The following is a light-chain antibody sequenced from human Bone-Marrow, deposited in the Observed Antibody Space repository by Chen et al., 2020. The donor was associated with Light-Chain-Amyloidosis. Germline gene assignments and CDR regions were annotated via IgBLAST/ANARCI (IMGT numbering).Light chain of an antibody. CDR3: QVWARSSDRPV. Sequence: SYVLTQPSSVSVAPGQTATIACGGNNIGSTSVHWYQQTPGQAPLLVVYDDSDRPSGIPERVSGSNSGNTATLTISRVEAGDEADYYCQVWARSSDRPVFGGGTKLTVL. CDR2: DDS. CDR1: NIGSTS. V-gene: IGLV3-21*02. J-gene: IGLJ3*02.